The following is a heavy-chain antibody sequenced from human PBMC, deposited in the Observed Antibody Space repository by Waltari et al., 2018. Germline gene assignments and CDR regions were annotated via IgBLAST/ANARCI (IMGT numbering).Heavy chain of an antibody. J-gene: IGHJ4*02. V-gene: IGHV3-48*03. CDR1: GFTFSSYE. CDR2: SSRCGSNI. CDR3: TRERSVTGKGNLDY. D-gene: IGHD3-10*01. Sequence: EVQLVESGGGSVQTGGSLRLSCAASGFTFSSYEMNWVRQAPGKGLGWVSYSSRCGSNIFYAESVKGRFTISRDNAKNSLYLQMNSLRVEDTAVYYCTRERSVTGKGNLDYWGQGTLVTFSS.